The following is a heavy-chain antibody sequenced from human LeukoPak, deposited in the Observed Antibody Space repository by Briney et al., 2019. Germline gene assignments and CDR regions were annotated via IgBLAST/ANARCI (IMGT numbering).Heavy chain of an antibody. J-gene: IGHJ4*02. V-gene: IGHV4-34*01. CDR3: ARIPYCTNGVCAGYFDY. Sequence: PSETLSLTCAVYGGSFSGYYWSWIRQPPGKGLEWIGEINHSGSTNYDPSLKSRVTISVDTSKNQFSLKLSSVTAADTDVYYCARIPYCTNGVCAGYFDYWGQGTLVTVSS. CDR2: INHSGST. D-gene: IGHD2-8*01. CDR1: GGSFSGYY.